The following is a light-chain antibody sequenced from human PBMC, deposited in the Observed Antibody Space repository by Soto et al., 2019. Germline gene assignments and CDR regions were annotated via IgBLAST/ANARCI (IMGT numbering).Light chain of an antibody. J-gene: IGLJ1*01. CDR2: GNS. Sequence: QSVLTQPPSVSGAPGQGVTISCTGSSSNIGAGYDVHWYQQLPGTAPKLLIYGNSNRPSGVPDRFSGSKSGTSASLAITGLQAEDEADYYCQSYDSSLSGDVFGTGTKV. CDR1: SSNIGAGYD. V-gene: IGLV1-40*01. CDR3: QSYDSSLSGDV.